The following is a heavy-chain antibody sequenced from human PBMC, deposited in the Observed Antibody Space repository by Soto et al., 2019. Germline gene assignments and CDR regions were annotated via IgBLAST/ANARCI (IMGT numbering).Heavy chain of an antibody. Sequence: PTQTLRETGKFSGFSLSIKRKCVSWIRQPPGKALEWLARIDWDDDKYYSTSLKTRLTISKDTSKNQVVLTMTNMDPVDTATYYCARMGLGRAPGYWGQGTLVTVSS. D-gene: IGHD6-13*01. V-gene: IGHV2-70*11. J-gene: IGHJ4*02. CDR3: ARMGLGRAPGY. CDR2: IDWDDDK. CDR1: GFSLSIKRKC.